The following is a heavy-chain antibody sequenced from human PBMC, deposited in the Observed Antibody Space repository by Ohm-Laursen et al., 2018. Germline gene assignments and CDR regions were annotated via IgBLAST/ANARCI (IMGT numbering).Heavy chain of an antibody. Sequence: SLRLSCAASGFTLFSYSMNWVRQAPGKGLEWVSYISSSSSTIYYADSVKGRFTISRDNAKNSLYLQMNSLRAEDTAMYYCAREKYSSGWTVYYYYGMDVWGQGTTVTVSS. V-gene: IGHV3-48*01. D-gene: IGHD6-19*01. CDR3: AREKYSSGWTVYYYYGMDV. J-gene: IGHJ6*02. CDR1: GFTLFSYS. CDR2: ISSSSSTI.